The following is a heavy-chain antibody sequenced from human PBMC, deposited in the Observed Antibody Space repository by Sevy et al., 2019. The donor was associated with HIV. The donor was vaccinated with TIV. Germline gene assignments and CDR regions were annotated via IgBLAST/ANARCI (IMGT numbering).Heavy chain of an antibody. J-gene: IGHJ3*02. CDR2: ISGSGGST. V-gene: IGHV3-23*01. D-gene: IGHD2-2*01. CDR3: ATSIGVVQAVPDAFDI. CDR1: GFTFSSYA. Sequence: GGSLRLSCAASGFTFSSYAMSWVRQAPGKGLEWVSAISGSGGSTYYADSVKGRFTISRDNSKNTLYLQMNSLSAEDTDVYYCATSIGVVQAVPDAFDIWGQGTMVTVSS.